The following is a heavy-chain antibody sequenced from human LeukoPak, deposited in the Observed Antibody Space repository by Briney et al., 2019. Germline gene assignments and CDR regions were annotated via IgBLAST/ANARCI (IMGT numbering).Heavy chain of an antibody. V-gene: IGHV4-59*01. CDR1: GVSMSSYY. J-gene: IGHJ4*02. CDR2: IYYSGSAIYYNGDT. D-gene: IGHD3-3*01. Sequence: KSSETLSLTCTVSGVSMSSYYWSWIRQPPGKGLEWIGYIYYSGSAIYYNGDTHYNPSLKSRVTISLDTSRNHFSLILSSVTAADTAICYCVSLTRESPPRGNRDLWSGYSDYWGQGTLVTVSS. CDR3: VSLTRESPPRGNRDLWSGYSDY.